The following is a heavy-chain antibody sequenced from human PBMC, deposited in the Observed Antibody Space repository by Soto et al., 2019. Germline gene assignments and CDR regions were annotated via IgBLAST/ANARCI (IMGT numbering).Heavy chain of an antibody. CDR2: IYYSGST. CDR3: ARGDTIFGVVIPPAFDI. D-gene: IGHD3-3*01. J-gene: IGHJ3*02. Sequence: PSETLSLTCTVSGGSINSYYWSWIRQPPGKGLEWIGYIYYSGSTNYNPSLKSRVTVSVDTSKNQFSLKLSSVTAADTAVYYCARGDTIFGVVIPPAFDIWGQGTMVTVSS. CDR1: GGSINSYY. V-gene: IGHV4-59*01.